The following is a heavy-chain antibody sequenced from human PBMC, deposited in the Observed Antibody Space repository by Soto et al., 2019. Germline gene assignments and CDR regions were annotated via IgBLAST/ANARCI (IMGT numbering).Heavy chain of an antibody. Sequence: ASVKVSCKASGGTFSSYAIRWVRQAPGQGLEWMGGIIPIFGTANYAQKFQGRVTITADKSTSTAYMELSSLRSEDTAVYYCASGSYGYWFDPWGQGTLVTAPQ. CDR1: GGTFSSYA. CDR3: ASGSYGYWFDP. J-gene: IGHJ5*02. V-gene: IGHV1-69*06. D-gene: IGHD5-18*01. CDR2: IIPIFGTA.